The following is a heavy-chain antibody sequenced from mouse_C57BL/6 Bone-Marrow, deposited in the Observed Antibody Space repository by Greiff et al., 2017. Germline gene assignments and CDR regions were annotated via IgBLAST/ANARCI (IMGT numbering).Heavy chain of an antibody. Sequence: EVQLVESGGGLVKPGGSLKLSCAASGFTFSSYAMSWVRQTPEKRLEWVATISDGGSYTYYPDNVKGRFTISRDNAKNNLYLQMSHLKSEDTAMYYCARRGLGDYWGQGTTLTVSS. CDR3: ARRGLGDY. CDR1: GFTFSSYA. J-gene: IGHJ2*01. D-gene: IGHD4-1*01. V-gene: IGHV5-4*03. CDR2: ISDGGSYT.